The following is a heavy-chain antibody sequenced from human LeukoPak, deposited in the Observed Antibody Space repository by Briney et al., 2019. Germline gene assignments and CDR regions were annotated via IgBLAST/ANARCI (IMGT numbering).Heavy chain of an antibody. J-gene: IGHJ3*02. CDR3: ARDHEQVVQLDAFDI. CDR1: GFTFSSYS. V-gene: IGHV3-21*01. Sequence: PGGSLRLSCAASGFTFSSYSMNWVRQAPGKGLEWVSSISSSSSYIHYADSVKGRFTISRDDAKNSLYLQMNSLRAEDTAVYYCARDHEQVVQLDAFDIWGQGTMVTVSS. CDR2: ISSSSSYI. D-gene: IGHD1-1*01.